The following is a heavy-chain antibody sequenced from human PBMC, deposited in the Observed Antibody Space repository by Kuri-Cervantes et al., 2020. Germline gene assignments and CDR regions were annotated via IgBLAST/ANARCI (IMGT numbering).Heavy chain of an antibody. J-gene: IGHJ6*02. CDR3: ARGSRYYGSGILGGMDV. V-gene: IGHV4-39*01. Sequence: GSLRLSCTVSGGSISSSSYYWGWIRQPPGKGLEWIGSIYNSGSTYDNPSLKSRVTISVDTSKNQFSLKLSSVTAADTAVYYCARGSRYYGSGILGGMDVWGQGTTVTVSS. CDR2: IYNSGST. D-gene: IGHD3-10*01. CDR1: GGSISSSSYY.